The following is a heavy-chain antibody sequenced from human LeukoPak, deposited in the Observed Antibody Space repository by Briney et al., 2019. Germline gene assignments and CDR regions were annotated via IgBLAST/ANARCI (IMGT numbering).Heavy chain of an antibody. CDR1: GYTFPSYG. CDR3: AREVYDILTGYPA. Sequence: SVKVSCKASGYTFPSYGISWVRQAPGQGLEWMGGIIPIFGTANYAQKFQGRVTITADESTSTAYMELSSLRSEDTAVYYCAREVYDILTGYPAWGQGTLVTVSS. CDR2: IIPIFGTA. J-gene: IGHJ5*02. D-gene: IGHD3-9*01. V-gene: IGHV1-69*13.